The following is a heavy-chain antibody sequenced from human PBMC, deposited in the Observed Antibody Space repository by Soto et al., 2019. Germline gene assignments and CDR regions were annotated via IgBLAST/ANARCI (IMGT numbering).Heavy chain of an antibody. Sequence: PSETLSLTCAVYVGSFSGYYWSWMRQPPGKGLEWIGEINHSGSTNYNPSLKSRVTISVDTSKNQFSLKLSSVTAADTAVYYCARAGYSSSWYPGYGMDVWGQGTTVTVSS. D-gene: IGHD6-13*01. CDR1: VGSFSGYY. V-gene: IGHV4-34*01. CDR2: INHSGST. CDR3: ARAGYSSSWYPGYGMDV. J-gene: IGHJ6*02.